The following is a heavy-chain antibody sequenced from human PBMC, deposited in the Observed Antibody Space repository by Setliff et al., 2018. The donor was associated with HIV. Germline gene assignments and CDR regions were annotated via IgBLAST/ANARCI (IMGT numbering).Heavy chain of an antibody. D-gene: IGHD6-19*01. CDR1: GFTFSRYD. V-gene: IGHV4-38-2*02. Sequence: PGGSLRLSCAASGFTFSRYDMSWVRQAPGKGLEWIGSIYHSGSTYYNPSLKSRVTISVDTSKNQFSLKLSSVTAADTAVYYCAREVGHRSGYYRGSFDYWGQGTLVTVSS. CDR3: AREVGHRSGYYRGSFDY. CDR2: IYHSGST. J-gene: IGHJ4*02.